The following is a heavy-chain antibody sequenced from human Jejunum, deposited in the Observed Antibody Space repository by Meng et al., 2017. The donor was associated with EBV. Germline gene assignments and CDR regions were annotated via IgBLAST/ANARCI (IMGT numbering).Heavy chain of an antibody. CDR1: GFTFSDYR. V-gene: IGHV3-11*01. CDR3: AKLTRA. Sequence: GQLVESWGGLVRPRGSLRLSCAASGFTFSDYRMSWIRQAPGKGLEWISYIRHSDSGIYYADSVKGRFTISRDDVRNSLHLQMNSLRAEDTAVYYCAKLTRAWGQGTLVTVSS. J-gene: IGHJ5*02. D-gene: IGHD5-24*01. CDR2: IRHSDSGI.